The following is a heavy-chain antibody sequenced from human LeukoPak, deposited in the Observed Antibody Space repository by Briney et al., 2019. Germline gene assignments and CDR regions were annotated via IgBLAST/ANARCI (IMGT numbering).Heavy chain of an antibody. CDR1: GFTFSNAW. J-gene: IGHJ4*02. CDR3: AKTYRGGFWPSSSDY. CDR2: ISGSGGST. V-gene: IGHV3-23*01. D-gene: IGHD1-14*01. Sequence: PGGSLRLSCAASGFTFSNAWMSWVRQAPGKGLEWVSAISGSGGSTYYADSVKGRFTISRDNSKNTLYLQMNSLRAGDTAVYYCAKTYRGGFWPSSSDYWGQGTLVTVSS.